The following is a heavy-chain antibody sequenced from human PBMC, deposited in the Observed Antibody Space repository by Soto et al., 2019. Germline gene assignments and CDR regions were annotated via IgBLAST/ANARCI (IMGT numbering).Heavy chain of an antibody. Sequence: QITLQESGPTLVNPTQTLTLTCTFSGFALSTSEVGVGWIRQPPGRALEWLAVVYWDDDKRYRPSLNTRLTITKDTSKNQVVLTLTDMDPVDTATDYCAHTDYPSGNSFDDWGQGAPVTVSS. CDR1: GFALSTSEVG. D-gene: IGHD3-10*01. V-gene: IGHV2-5*02. CDR2: VYWDDDK. CDR3: AHTDYPSGNSFDD. J-gene: IGHJ4*02.